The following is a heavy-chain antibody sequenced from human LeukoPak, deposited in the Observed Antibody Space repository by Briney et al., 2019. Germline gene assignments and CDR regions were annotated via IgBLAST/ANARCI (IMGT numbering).Heavy chain of an antibody. J-gene: IGHJ4*02. V-gene: IGHV4-59*01. CDR3: AREARDSSGYQG. D-gene: IGHD3-22*01. CDR2: IYYSGST. Sequence: PSETLSLTCTVSGGSISSYYWSWIRQPPGKGLEWIGYIYYSGSTNYNPSLKSRVTISVDTSKNQFSLKLSSVTAADTAVYYCAREARDSSGYQGWGQGTLVTVSS. CDR1: GGSISSYY.